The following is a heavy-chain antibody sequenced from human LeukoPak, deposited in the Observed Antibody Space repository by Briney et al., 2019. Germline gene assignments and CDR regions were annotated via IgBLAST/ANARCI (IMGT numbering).Heavy chain of an antibody. V-gene: IGHV3-48*03. CDR2: ISSSGSTI. CDR1: GFTFSSYE. J-gene: IGHJ6*02. CDR3: ARDLPGGSYYYYYGMDV. Sequence: GSLRLPCAASGFTFSSYEMNWVRQAPGKGLEWVSYISSSGSTIYYADSVKGRFTISRDNAKNSLYLQMNSLRAEDTAVYYCARDLPGGSYYYYYGMDVWGQGTTVTVSS. D-gene: IGHD1-26*01.